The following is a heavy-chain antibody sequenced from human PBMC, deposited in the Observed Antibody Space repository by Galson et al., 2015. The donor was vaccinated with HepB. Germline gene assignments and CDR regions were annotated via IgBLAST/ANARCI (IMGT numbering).Heavy chain of an antibody. D-gene: IGHD1-14*01. J-gene: IGHJ3*02. CDR3: ARGPEEAFDI. CDR2: INAGNGKK. Sequence: SVKVSCKASGYTFTSYAVHWVRQAPGQRLEWMGWINAGNGKKKYSQKFQGRVTVTRDTSASTVYKELSSLRSEDTAVYYCARGPEEAFDIWGQGTMVTVSS. V-gene: IGHV1-3*01. CDR1: GYTFTSYA.